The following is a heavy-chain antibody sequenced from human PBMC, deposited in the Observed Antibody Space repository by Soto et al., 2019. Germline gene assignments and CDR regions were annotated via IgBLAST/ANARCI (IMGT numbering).Heavy chain of an antibody. D-gene: IGHD5-18*01. V-gene: IGHV4-39*01. J-gene: IGHJ4*02. CDR3: ARPLTDTAMAPLAFDY. CDR1: GGSISSSSYY. Sequence: PSETLSLTCTVSGGSISSSSYYWGWIRQPPGKGLEWIGSIYYSGSTYYNPSLKSRVTISVDTSKNQFSLKLSSVTAADTAVYYCARPLTDTAMAPLAFDYWGQGTLVTVPQ. CDR2: IYYSGST.